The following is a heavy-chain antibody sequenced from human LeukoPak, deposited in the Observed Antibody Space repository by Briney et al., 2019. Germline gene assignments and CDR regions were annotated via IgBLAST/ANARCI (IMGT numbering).Heavy chain of an antibody. V-gene: IGHV4-30-2*01. CDR1: GGSFSSGGYS. J-gene: IGHJ4*02. D-gene: IGHD3-3*01. CDR3: ASGGYYDFWSGFDY. Sequence: SETLSLTCAVSGGSFSSGGYSWSWIRQPPGKGLEWIGYIYHSGSTYYNPSLKSRVTISVDRSKNQFSLKLSSVTAADTAVYYCASGGYYDFWSGFDYWGQGTLVTVSS. CDR2: IYHSGST.